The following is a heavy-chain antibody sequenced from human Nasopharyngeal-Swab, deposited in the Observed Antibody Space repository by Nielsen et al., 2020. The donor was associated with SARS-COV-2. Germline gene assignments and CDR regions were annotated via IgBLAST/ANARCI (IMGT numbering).Heavy chain of an antibody. Sequence: GESLKISCAASGFTFSSYAMHWVRQAPGKGLEGVAVVSYHGSNKYYADSVKGRFTISRDNSKNTLYLQMNSLRAEDTAVYYCARDGREYYYFDSSEVGFDYWGQGTLVTVSS. D-gene: IGHD3-22*01. CDR2: VSYHGSNK. CDR1: GFTFSSYA. J-gene: IGHJ4*02. V-gene: IGHV3-30*04. CDR3: ARDGREYYYFDSSEVGFDY.